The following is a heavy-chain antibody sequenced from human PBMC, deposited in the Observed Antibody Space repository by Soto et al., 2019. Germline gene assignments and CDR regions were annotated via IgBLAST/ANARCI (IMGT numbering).Heavy chain of an antibody. CDR2: IWYDGSNK. D-gene: IGHD2-21*02. Sequence: QVQLVESGGGVVQPGRSLRLSCAASGFTFSSYGMHWVRQAPGKGLEWVAVIWYDGSNKYYADSVKGRFTISRDNSKNTLYLHMNSLRAEDTAVYYCARDKGGPDSYYYYGMDVWGQGTTVTVSS. V-gene: IGHV3-33*01. CDR1: GFTFSSYG. CDR3: ARDKGGPDSYYYYGMDV. J-gene: IGHJ6*02.